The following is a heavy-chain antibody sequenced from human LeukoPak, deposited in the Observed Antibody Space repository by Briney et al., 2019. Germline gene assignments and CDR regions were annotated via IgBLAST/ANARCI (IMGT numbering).Heavy chain of an antibody. CDR3: AGSNASYWYFDL. D-gene: IGHD4-11*01. CDR1: GYTFTSYG. J-gene: IGHJ2*01. CDR2: ISAYNGNT. Sequence: ASVKVSCKASGYTFTSYGISWVRQAPGQGLEWMGWISAYNGNTNYAQKLQGRVTMTTDTSTSTAYMELRSLRSDDTAVYYCAGSNASYWYFDLWGRGTLVTVSS. V-gene: IGHV1-18*01.